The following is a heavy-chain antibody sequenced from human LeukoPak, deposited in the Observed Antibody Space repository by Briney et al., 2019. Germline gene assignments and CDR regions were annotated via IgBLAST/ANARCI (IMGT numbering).Heavy chain of an antibody. CDR3: ARDAPMTTVTRGAFDI. CDR2: IYYSGST. Sequence: SETLSLTCTVSGGSISSGSYYWGWIRQPPGKGLEWIGSIYYSGSTYYNPSLKSRLTISVDTSKNQFSLKLSSVTAADTAVYYCARDAPMTTVTRGAFDIWGQGTMVTVSS. D-gene: IGHD4-17*01. CDR1: GGSISSGSYY. V-gene: IGHV4-39*07. J-gene: IGHJ3*02.